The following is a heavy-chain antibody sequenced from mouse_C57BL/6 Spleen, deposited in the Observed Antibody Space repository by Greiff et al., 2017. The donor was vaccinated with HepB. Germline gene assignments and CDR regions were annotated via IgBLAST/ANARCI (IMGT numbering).Heavy chain of an antibody. Sequence: DVMLVESGGGLVKPGGSLKLSCAASGFTFSDYGMHWVRQAPEKGLEWVAYISSGSSTIYYADTVKGRFTISRDNAKNTLFLQMTSLRSEDAAMYYCARSPLLRYPALFAYWGQGTLVTVSA. D-gene: IGHD1-1*01. CDR2: ISSGSSTI. CDR3: ARSPLLRYPALFAY. V-gene: IGHV5-17*01. J-gene: IGHJ3*01. CDR1: GFTFSDYG.